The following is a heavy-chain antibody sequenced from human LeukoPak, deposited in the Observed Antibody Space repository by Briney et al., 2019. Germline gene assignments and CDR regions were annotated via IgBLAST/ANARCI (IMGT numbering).Heavy chain of an antibody. CDR2: IWYDGSNE. Sequence: TGGSLRLSCAASGFTFSSYGMHWVRQAPGKGLEWVAVIWYDGSNENYADSVKGRFIISRDNSKNTLYLRMNSLRAEDTAVYYCATDRGSAPFDYWGQGTLVTVSS. D-gene: IGHD6-25*01. CDR1: GFTFSSYG. J-gene: IGHJ4*02. CDR3: ATDRGSAPFDY. V-gene: IGHV3-33*01.